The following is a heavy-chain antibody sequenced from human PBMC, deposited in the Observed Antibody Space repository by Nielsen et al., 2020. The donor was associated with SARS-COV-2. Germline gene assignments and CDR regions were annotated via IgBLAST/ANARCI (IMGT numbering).Heavy chain of an antibody. Sequence: GGSLRLSCAASGFTFNSYWMSWVRQGPGKGLEWVAIIKQDGGEKEYVDSVKGRFTISGDNAKNSLYLQMNSLRAEDTALYYCAKIAVAIRGDAFDIWGQGTMVTVSS. CDR2: IKQDGGEK. CDR3: AKIAVAIRGDAFDI. V-gene: IGHV3-7*03. J-gene: IGHJ3*02. CDR1: GFTFNSYW. D-gene: IGHD6-19*01.